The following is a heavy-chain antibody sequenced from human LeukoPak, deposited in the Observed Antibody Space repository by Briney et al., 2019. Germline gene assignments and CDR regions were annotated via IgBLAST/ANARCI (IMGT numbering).Heavy chain of an antibody. CDR2: IWYDGSNK. CDR3: AKDLDRMIVVVTNFDY. D-gene: IGHD3-22*01. V-gene: IGHV3-30*02. Sequence: GGSLRLSCAASGFTFSSCGMHWVRQAPGKGLEWVAFIWYDGSNKYYADSVKGRFTISRDNSKNTLYLQMNSLRAEDTAVYYCAKDLDRMIVVVTNFDYWGQGTLVTVSS. J-gene: IGHJ4*02. CDR1: GFTFSSCG.